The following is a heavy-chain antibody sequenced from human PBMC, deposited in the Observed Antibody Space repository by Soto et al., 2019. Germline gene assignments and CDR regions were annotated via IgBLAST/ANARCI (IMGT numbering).Heavy chain of an antibody. J-gene: IGHJ4*02. CDR3: ARSQTYYYGSGSSNFDY. CDR2: INHSGST. Sequence: PSETLSLTCAVYGGSFSGYYWSWIRQPPGKGLEWIGEINHSGSTNYNPSLKSRVTISVDTSKNQFSLKLSSVTAADTAVYYCARSQTYYYGSGSSNFDYWGQGTLVTVSS. V-gene: IGHV4-34*01. CDR1: GGSFSGYY. D-gene: IGHD3-10*01.